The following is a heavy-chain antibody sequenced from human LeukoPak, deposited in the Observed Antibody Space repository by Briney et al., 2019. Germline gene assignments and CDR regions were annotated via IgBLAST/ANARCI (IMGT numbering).Heavy chain of an antibody. CDR3: AKGGSDYDDHGYSFDY. CDR1: GFTFSGYA. CDR2: ISSSGGNT. J-gene: IGHJ4*02. Sequence: PGGSLRLSCAASGFTFSGYAMSWVRQAPGKGLEWVSAISSSGGNTYYADSVKGRFTISRDNSKNTLYLQMNSLRAEDTAVYYCAKGGSDYDDHGYSFDYWGQGALVTVSS. D-gene: IGHD1-26*01. V-gene: IGHV3-23*01.